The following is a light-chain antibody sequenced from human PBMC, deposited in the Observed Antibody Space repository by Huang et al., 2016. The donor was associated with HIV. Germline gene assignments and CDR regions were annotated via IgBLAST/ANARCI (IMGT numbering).Light chain of an antibody. J-gene: IGKJ4*01. V-gene: IGKV1-33*01. CDR1: QDISNY. CDR3: QQYDNFPLT. CDR2: DAS. Sequence: DIQMTQSPSSLSASLGDRVTITCQASQDISNYLNWYQQKPGKAPKLLIYDASNLETGVPSRFSGSGSVTDFIFTISSLQPEDIATYYCQQYDNFPLTFGGGTKME.